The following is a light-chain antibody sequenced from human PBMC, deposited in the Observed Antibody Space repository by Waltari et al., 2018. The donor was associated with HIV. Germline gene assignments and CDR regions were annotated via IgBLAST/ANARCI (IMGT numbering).Light chain of an antibody. CDR1: SNDVGGYNY. CDR3: ESYTSTSVWV. Sequence: QSALTQPASVSGSPGQSITIPCTGSSNDVGGYNYVSWYQQHPGKAPRLMIYDVSTRPSGVYGRSSGSKSGDTASLTISGLQPEDEADYYCESYTSTSVWVFGGGTRLTVL. V-gene: IGLV2-14*03. J-gene: IGLJ3*02. CDR2: DVS.